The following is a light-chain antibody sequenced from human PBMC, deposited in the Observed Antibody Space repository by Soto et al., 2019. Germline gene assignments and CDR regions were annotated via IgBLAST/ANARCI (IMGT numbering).Light chain of an antibody. CDR2: GAS. Sequence: EIVMTQSPATLSVSPGERVTLSCRASQSVSSNLAWYQQKPGQAPRLLIYGASTRATGIPARFSGSGSGTEFTLTISSLQSEECAVYYCQQYNNWPPLTFGGGTKVEIK. V-gene: IGKV3D-15*01. J-gene: IGKJ4*01. CDR1: QSVSSN. CDR3: QQYNNWPPLT.